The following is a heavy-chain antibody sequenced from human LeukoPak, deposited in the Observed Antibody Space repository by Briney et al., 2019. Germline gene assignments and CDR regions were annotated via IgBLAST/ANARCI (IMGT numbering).Heavy chain of an antibody. Sequence: TGGSLRLSCAASGFTFSNYGMSWVRQAPGKGLEWVSAISGSGGSTYYADSVKGRFTISRDNSKNTLYLQMNSLRAEDTAVYYCAKAYYYGSGSYAYYYYYMDVWGKGTTVTISS. CDR1: GFTFSNYG. J-gene: IGHJ6*03. CDR3: AKAYYYGSGSYAYYYYYMDV. CDR2: ISGSGGST. V-gene: IGHV3-23*01. D-gene: IGHD3-10*01.